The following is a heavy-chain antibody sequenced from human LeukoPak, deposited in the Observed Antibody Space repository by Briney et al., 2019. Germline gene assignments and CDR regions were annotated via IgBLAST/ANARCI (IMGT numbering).Heavy chain of an antibody. D-gene: IGHD3-16*02. V-gene: IGHV3-11*01. J-gene: IGHJ5*02. CDR3: ARDPELSGWFDP. CDR1: GFTFTSYW. Sequence: GGSLRLSCAASGFTFTSYWMTWVRQAPGKGLEWVSYISSSGSTIYYADSVKGRFTISRDNAKNSLYLQMNSLRAEDTAVYYCARDPELSGWFDPWGQGTLVTVSS. CDR2: ISSSGSTI.